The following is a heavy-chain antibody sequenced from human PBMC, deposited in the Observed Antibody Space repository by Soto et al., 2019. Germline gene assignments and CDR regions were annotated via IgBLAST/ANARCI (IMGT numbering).Heavy chain of an antibody. D-gene: IGHD6-19*01. CDR1: GFTFSSYW. J-gene: IGHJ5*01. CDR3: AGVGFIAVAGKSWFDS. CDR2: IKQDGSEK. V-gene: IGHV3-7*01. Sequence: GGSLRLSCAASGFTFSSYWMSWVRQAPGKGLEWVANIKQDGSEKYYFDSVKGRLTIFRDNAKNSLYLQMNSLRAEDTAVEYCAGVGFIAVAGKSWFDSWGQGTLVTVSS.